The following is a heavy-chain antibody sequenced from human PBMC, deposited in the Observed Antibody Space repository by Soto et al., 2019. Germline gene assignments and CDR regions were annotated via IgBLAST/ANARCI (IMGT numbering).Heavy chain of an antibody. J-gene: IGHJ4*02. D-gene: IGHD5-12*01. CDR1: GGTLSSYA. Sequence: SVKVSCKASGGTLSSYAISWVRQAPGQGLEWMGGIIPIFGTANYAQKFQGRVTITADESTSTAYMELSSLRSEDTAVYYCATHEERISANMVAHFDYWGQGTLVTVSS. CDR3: ATHEERISANMVAHFDY. V-gene: IGHV1-69*13. CDR2: IIPIFGTA.